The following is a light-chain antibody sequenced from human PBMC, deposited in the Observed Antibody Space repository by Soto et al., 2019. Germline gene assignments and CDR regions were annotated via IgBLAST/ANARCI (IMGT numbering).Light chain of an antibody. J-gene: IGLJ3*02. CDR3: QSYDSSNRV. CDR2: EDN. CDR1: SGSIASNY. Sequence: NFMLTQPHSVSESPGKTVTISCTGSSGSIASNYVQWYQQRPGSAPTTVIHEDNQRPSGVPDRFSGSIDSSSNSASLTISGLKTEDEADYYCQSYDSSNRVFGGGTKLTVL. V-gene: IGLV6-57*02.